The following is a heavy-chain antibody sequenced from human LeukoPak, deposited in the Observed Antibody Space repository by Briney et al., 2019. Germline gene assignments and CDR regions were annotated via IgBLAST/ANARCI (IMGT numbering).Heavy chain of an antibody. J-gene: IGHJ4*02. D-gene: IGHD3-22*01. CDR1: GFTFDDYA. V-gene: IGHV3-9*01. CDR2: ISWNSVSI. CDR3: ASLYYYDSSGYYYRESSNIDFDY. Sequence: QAGGSLRLSCAASGFTFDDYAMHWVRQAPGKGLEWVSGISWNSVSIGYADSVTGRFTISRDNAKNSPYLQMNSLRAEDTALYYCASLYYYDSSGYYYRESSNIDFDYWGQGTLVTVSS.